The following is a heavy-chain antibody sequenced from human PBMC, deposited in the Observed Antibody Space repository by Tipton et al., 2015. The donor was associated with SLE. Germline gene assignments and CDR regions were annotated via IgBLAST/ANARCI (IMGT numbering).Heavy chain of an antibody. CDR1: GFTFNTYS. J-gene: IGHJ2*01. CDR2: ISSDGGAT. V-gene: IGHV3-64*02. Sequence: SLRFSCAASGFTFNTYSMHWVRQAPGKRLEYVSVISSDGGATFHADSVRGRFTISRDNSKDTLHLQMASLKADDTAVYFCAREGGRPGDWYFDLWGRGTLVTVSS. CDR3: AREGGRPGDWYFDL. D-gene: IGHD1-1*01.